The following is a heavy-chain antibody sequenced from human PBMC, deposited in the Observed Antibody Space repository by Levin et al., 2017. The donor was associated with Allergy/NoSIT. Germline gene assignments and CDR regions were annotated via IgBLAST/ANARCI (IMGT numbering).Heavy chain of an antibody. CDR3: ARHRFTMNIHDGFDI. J-gene: IGHJ3*02. CDR1: GFTFDDYG. Sequence: ASVKVSCAASGFTFDDYGMSWVRQAPGKGLEWVSGINWNGGSTVYADSVKGRLTISRDNAKNSLYLQMNSLRAEDTALYHCARHRFTMNIHDGFDIWGQGTMVIVS. CDR2: INWNGGST. D-gene: IGHD2/OR15-2a*01. V-gene: IGHV3-20*01.